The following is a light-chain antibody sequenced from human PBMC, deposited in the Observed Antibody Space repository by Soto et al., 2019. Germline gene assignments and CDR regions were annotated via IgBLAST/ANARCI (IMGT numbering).Light chain of an antibody. CDR3: QQHLDLSPT. J-gene: IGKJ5*01. Sequence: DIQLTPSPFSLSASVGDRVTITCQASQDIRNFLNWYQQKPGKAPKLLISDASSLEAGVPQRFSGSGFGTDFTLAISSLQAEDFATYFCQQHLDLSPTFGPGTRLEIK. CDR2: DAS. CDR1: QDIRNF. V-gene: IGKV1-33*01.